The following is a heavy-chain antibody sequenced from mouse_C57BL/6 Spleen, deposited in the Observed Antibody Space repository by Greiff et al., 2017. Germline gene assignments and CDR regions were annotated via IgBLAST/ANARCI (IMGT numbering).Heavy chain of an antibody. J-gene: IGHJ2*01. CDR1: GYTFTSYW. Sequence: QVQLQQPGAELVKPGASVKVSCKASGYTFTSYWMHWVKQRPGQGLEWIGRIHPSDSDPNYNQKFKGKATLTVDKSSSTAYMQLSSLTSEDSAVYYGAIGVTTTAFDYWGQGTTLTVSS. CDR3: AIGVTTTAFDY. D-gene: IGHD2-2*01. CDR2: IHPSDSDP. V-gene: IGHV1-74*01.